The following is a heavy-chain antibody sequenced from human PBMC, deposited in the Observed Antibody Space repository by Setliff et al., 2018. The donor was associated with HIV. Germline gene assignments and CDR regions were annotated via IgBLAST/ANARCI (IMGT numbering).Heavy chain of an antibody. J-gene: IGHJ6*02. CDR1: GYTFTSYG. CDR3: ARDPKRYYDILTGYPSYYGMDV. CDR2: ISAYNGNT. D-gene: IGHD3-9*01. V-gene: IGHV1-18*01. Sequence: ASVKVSCKASGYTFTSYGISWVRQAPGQGLEWMGWISAYNGNTNYAQKLQGRVTMTTDTSTSTAYMELRSLRSDDAAVYYCARDPKRYYDILTGYPSYYGMDVWGQGTTVTVSS.